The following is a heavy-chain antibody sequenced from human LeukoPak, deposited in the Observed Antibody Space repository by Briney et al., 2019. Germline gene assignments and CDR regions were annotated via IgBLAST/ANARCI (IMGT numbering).Heavy chain of an antibody. CDR2: MNPNSGNT. J-gene: IGHJ6*02. CDR3: ARPRGRNPYYYYGKDV. Sequence: GASVKVSCKASGYTFTSYDINWVRQATGQGLEWMGWMNPNSGNTGYAQKFQGRVTMTRNTSISTAYMELSSLRSEDTAVYYCARPRGRNPYYYYGKDVWGQRATVTVSS. D-gene: IGHD1-14*01. V-gene: IGHV1-8*01. CDR1: GYTFTSYD.